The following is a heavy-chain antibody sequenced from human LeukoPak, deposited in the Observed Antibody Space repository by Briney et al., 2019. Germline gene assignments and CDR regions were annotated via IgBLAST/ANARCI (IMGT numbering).Heavy chain of an antibody. Sequence: GGALRLSCAASGFTFSSYSMNWVRQAPGKGLEWVSSISSSSSYIYYADSVKGRFTISRDNAKNSLYLQMTSLRAEDTAVYYCARELLPVAFDIWGQGTMVTVSS. CDR2: ISSSSSYI. CDR3: ARELLPVAFDI. CDR1: GFTFSSYS. J-gene: IGHJ3*02. V-gene: IGHV3-21*01. D-gene: IGHD2-15*01.